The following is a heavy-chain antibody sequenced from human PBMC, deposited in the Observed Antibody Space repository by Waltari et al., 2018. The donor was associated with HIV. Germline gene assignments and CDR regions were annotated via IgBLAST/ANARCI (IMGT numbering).Heavy chain of an antibody. CDR1: GVSISGGSFY. J-gene: IGHJ4*02. Sequence: QVQLQESGPGLVKPSQTPSLTRAVSGVSISGGSFYLSWIGQSAGKGRGWIGRMYTNGVTNYNPSLDGRIYCYLDKSKNAFELRLDSATDSDTAVYYCAHGRGGVGLNSWGQGTLITVSS. D-gene: IGHD2-8*02. CDR2: MYTNGVT. V-gene: IGHV4-61*02. CDR3: AHGRGGVGLNS.